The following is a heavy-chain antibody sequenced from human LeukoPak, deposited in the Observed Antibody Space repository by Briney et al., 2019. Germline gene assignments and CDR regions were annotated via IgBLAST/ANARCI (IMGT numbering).Heavy chain of an antibody. J-gene: IGHJ4*02. D-gene: IGHD1-26*01. CDR1: GFTFSSYS. V-gene: IGHV3-21*04. CDR2: ISSSSSYI. CDR3: ARVNSGSYYIDDY. Sequence: GGSLRLSCAASGFTFSSYSMNWVRQAPGKGLEWVSSISSSSSYIYYADSVKGRFTISRDNAKNSLYLQMNSLRSDDTAVYYCARVNSGSYYIDDYWGQGTPVTVPS.